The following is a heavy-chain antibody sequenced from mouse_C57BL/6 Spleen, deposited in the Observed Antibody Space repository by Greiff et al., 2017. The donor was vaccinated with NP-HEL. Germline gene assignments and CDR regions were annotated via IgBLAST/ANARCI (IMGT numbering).Heavy chain of an antibody. CDR3: ARKGDDGYYWYFDV. CDR1: GYTFTSYW. V-gene: IGHV1-64*01. J-gene: IGHJ1*03. Sequence: QVQLQQSGAELVKPGASVKLSCKASGYTFTSYWMHWVKQRPGQGLEWIGMIHPNSGSTNYNEKFKSKATLTVDKSSSTAYMQLSSLTSEDSAVYYCARKGDDGYYWYFDVWGTGTTVTVSS. CDR2: IHPNSGST. D-gene: IGHD2-3*01.